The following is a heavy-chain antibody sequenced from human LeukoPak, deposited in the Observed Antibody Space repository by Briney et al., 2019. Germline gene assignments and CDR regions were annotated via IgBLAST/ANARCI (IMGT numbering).Heavy chain of an antibody. V-gene: IGHV4-31*03. Sequence: PSQTLSLTCTVSGGSISSGGYYWSWIRQHPGKGLKWIGYIYYSGSTYYNPSLKSRVTISVDTSKNQFSLKLSSVTAADTAVYYCARGGYKPPKAFDIWGQGTMVTVSS. CDR2: IYYSGST. CDR3: ARGGYKPPKAFDI. D-gene: IGHD5-24*01. J-gene: IGHJ3*02. CDR1: GGSISSGGYY.